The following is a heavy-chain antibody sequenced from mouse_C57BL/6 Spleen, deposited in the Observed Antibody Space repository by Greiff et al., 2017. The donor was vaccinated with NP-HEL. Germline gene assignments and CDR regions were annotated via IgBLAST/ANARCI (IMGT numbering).Heavy chain of an antibody. CDR3: ARQKDGSSYFEV. J-gene: IGHJ1*03. Sequence: EVKLMESGGGLVQPGGSLKLSCAASGFTFSDYGMAWVRQAPRKGPEWVAFISNLAYSIYYADTVTGRFTLSRENAKNTLYLEMSSLRSEDTAMYYCARQKDGSSYFEVWGTGTTVTVAS. CDR1: GFTFSDYG. CDR2: ISNLAYSI. V-gene: IGHV5-15*01. D-gene: IGHD1-1*01.